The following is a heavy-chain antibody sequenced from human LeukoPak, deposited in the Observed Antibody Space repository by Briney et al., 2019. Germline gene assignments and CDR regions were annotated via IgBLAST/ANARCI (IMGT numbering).Heavy chain of an antibody. Sequence: GASVKVSCKASGGTFSSYAISWVRQAPGQGLEWMGGIIPIFGTANYAQKFQGRVTTTADESTSTAYMELSSLRSEDTAVYYCARGGCSSTSCYPFDYWGQGTLVTVSS. D-gene: IGHD2-2*01. J-gene: IGHJ4*02. CDR1: GGTFSSYA. CDR2: IIPIFGTA. V-gene: IGHV1-69*13. CDR3: ARGGCSSTSCYPFDY.